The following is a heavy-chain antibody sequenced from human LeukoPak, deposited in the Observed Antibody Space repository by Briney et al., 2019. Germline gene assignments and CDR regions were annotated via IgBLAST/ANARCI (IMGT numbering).Heavy chain of an antibody. D-gene: IGHD4-17*01. Sequence: GGSLRLSCVASGSTFSTYSMNWVRQAPGKGLERVSTISGSSRYIYFADSVRGRFTISRDNAKNSLYLQMSNLRAEDTAVYYCARRLNNGDYGSDCWGQGTLVTVSS. J-gene: IGHJ4*02. CDR2: ISGSSRYI. V-gene: IGHV3-21*01. CDR3: ARRLNNGDYGSDC. CDR1: GSTFSTYS.